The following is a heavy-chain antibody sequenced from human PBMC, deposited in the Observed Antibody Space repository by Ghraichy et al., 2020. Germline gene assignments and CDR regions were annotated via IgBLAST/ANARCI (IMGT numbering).Heavy chain of an antibody. Sequence: LSLTCAASGFTFRNYWMNWVRQAPGKGLEWVACIKEDGTQQYYVDSVEGRFTISRDNAKNLLYLQLDSLRADDTAVYYCSRGGGLFPDYWGQGTLVSVSS. D-gene: IGHD3-16*01. V-gene: IGHV3-7*03. CDR3: SRGGGLFPDY. J-gene: IGHJ4*02. CDR1: GFTFRNYW. CDR2: IKEDGTQQ.